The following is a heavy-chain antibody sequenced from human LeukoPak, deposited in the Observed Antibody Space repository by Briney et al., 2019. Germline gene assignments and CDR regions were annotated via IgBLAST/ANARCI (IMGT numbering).Heavy chain of an antibody. CDR1: GFTFSDYY. CDR2: ISSSGSTI. D-gene: IGHD2-15*01. Sequence: GGSLRLSCAASGFTFSDYYMSWIRQAPGKGLEWVSHISSSGSTIYYADSVKGRFTISRDNAKNSLYLQMNSLRAEDTAVYYCARSAVVVIAALPYGMGDWGQGTTVTVSS. CDR3: ARSAVVVIAALPYGMGD. J-gene: IGHJ6*02. V-gene: IGHV3-11*01.